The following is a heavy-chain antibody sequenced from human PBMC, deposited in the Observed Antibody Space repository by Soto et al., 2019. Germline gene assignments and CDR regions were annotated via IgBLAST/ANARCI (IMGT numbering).Heavy chain of an antibody. CDR3: ARDIGYGLSNYAEYFQH. J-gene: IGHJ1*01. CDR2: ISSSGSTI. CDR1: GFTFSSYE. V-gene: IGHV3-48*03. Sequence: GGSLRLSCAASGFTFSSYEMNWVRQAPGKGLEWVSYISSSGSTIYYADSVKGRFTISRDNAKNSLYLQMNSLRAEDTAVYYCARDIGYGLSNYAEYFQHWGQGTLVTVSS. D-gene: IGHD4-4*01.